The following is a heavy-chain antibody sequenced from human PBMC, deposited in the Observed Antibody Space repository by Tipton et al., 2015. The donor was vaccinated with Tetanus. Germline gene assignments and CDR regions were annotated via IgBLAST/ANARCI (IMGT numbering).Heavy chain of an antibody. Sequence: LVKPTQTLSLTCTVSGGSISSGGYYWSWIRQHPGKGLEWIGDIYYSGSTYYNPSLKSRVTISVDTSKNQFSLKLNSVTAADTAAYYCARDQARGARGWNYFDYWGQGILVTVSS. CDR2: IYYSGST. D-gene: IGHD1-26*01. V-gene: IGHV4-31*03. J-gene: IGHJ4*02. CDR3: ARDQARGARGWNYFDY. CDR1: GGSISSGGYY.